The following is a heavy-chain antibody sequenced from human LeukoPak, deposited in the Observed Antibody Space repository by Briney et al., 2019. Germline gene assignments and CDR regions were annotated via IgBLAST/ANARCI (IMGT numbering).Heavy chain of an antibody. J-gene: IGHJ1*01. CDR1: GFTFSSYA. D-gene: IGHD3-22*01. V-gene: IGHV3-30-3*01. CDR3: ARLYPYYYDSSGYLFQH. CDR2: ISDDGSNK. Sequence: GRSLRLSCAASGFTFSSYAMHWVRQAPGKGLEWVAVISDDGSNKYYADSVKGRFTISRDNSKNTLYLQMNSLRAEDTAVYYCARLYPYYYDSSGYLFQHWGQGTLVTVSS.